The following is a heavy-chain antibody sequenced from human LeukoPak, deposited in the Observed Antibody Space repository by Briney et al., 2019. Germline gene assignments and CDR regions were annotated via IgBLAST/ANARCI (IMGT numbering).Heavy chain of an antibody. D-gene: IGHD6-13*01. CDR1: GYTFTSYY. CDR2: IIPIFGIA. V-gene: IGHV1-69*04. Sequence: ASVKVSCKASGYTFTSYYMHWVRQAPGQGLEWMGRIIPIFGIANYAQKFQGRVTITADKSTSAAHMELSSLRSEDTAVYYCAREESGYSSSWGDYWGQGTLVTVSS. J-gene: IGHJ4*02. CDR3: AREESGYSSSWGDY.